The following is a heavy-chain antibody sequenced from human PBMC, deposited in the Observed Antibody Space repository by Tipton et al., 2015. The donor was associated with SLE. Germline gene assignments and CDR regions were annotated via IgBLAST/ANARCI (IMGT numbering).Heavy chain of an antibody. Sequence: QLVQSGAELKKPGASVKVSCKASGYHFTSYTITWVRQAPGQGLEWIGWISVYNLNTKYAQKLQGRVTMAIDTSTSTAYMELRSRTSDDTAVDYCARDGDGSDYWRHGTLVTVSS. V-gene: IGHV1-18*01. CDR1: GYHFTSYT. D-gene: IGHD6-25*01. CDR2: ISVYNLNT. CDR3: ARDGDGSDY. J-gene: IGHJ4*01.